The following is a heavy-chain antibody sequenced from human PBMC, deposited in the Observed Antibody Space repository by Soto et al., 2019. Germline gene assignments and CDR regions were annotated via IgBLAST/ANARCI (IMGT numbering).Heavy chain of an antibody. CDR1: GHTFTSYY. J-gene: IGHJ4*02. CDR3: VRVDYGDNQIDY. D-gene: IGHD4-17*01. CDR2: INPSGGST. V-gene: IGHV1-46*03. Sequence: ASVKGSCKASGHTFTSYYMHWVRQAPGQGLEWMGIINPSGGSTSYAQKFQGRVTMTRDTSTSTVYMELSSLRSEDTAVYYCVRVDYGDNQIDYWGQGTLVTVSS.